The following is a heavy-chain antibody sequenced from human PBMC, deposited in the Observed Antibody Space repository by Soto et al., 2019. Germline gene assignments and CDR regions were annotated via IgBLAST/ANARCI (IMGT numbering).Heavy chain of an antibody. V-gene: IGHV4-34*01. Sequence: QVQLQQWGAGLLKPSETLSLTCAVYGGSFSGYYWSWIRQPPGKGLEWIGEINHSGSTNYNPSLKSRVTISVDTSKNQFSLKLSSVTAADTAVYYCARGIAAAGNATGFDYWGQGTLVTVSS. CDR1: GGSFSGYY. CDR2: INHSGST. CDR3: ARGIAAAGNATGFDY. J-gene: IGHJ4*02. D-gene: IGHD6-13*01.